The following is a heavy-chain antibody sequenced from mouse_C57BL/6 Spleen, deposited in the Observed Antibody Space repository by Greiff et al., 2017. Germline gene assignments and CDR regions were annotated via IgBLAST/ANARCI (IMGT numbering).Heavy chain of an antibody. V-gene: IGHV5-17*01. CDR2: ISSGSSTI. CDR3: ARGIYYYGSSYLYAMDN. J-gene: IGHJ4*01. Sequence: EVKLVESGGGLVKPGGSLKLSCAASGFTFSDYGMHWVRQAPEKGLEWVAYISSGSSTIYYADTVKGRFTISRDNAKNTLFLQMTSLRSEDTAMYYCARGIYYYGSSYLYAMDNRGQEDSVTVSS. CDR1: GFTFSDYG. D-gene: IGHD1-1*01.